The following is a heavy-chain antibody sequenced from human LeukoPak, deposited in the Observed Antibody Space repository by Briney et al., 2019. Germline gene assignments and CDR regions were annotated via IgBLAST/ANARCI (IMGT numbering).Heavy chain of an antibody. V-gene: IGHV3-7*01. Sequence: GGSLRPSCAASGFTFSSYWMSWVRQAPGKGLEWVANIKQDGSEKYYVDSVKGRFTISRDNAKNSLYLQMSSLRAEDTAVYYCARDTYDSSSYYAHLDYWGQGTLVTVSS. CDR1: GFTFSSYW. CDR3: ARDTYDSSSYYAHLDY. D-gene: IGHD3-22*01. CDR2: IKQDGSEK. J-gene: IGHJ4*02.